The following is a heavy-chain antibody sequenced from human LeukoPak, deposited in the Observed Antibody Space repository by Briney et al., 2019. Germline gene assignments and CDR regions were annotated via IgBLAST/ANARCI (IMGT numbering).Heavy chain of an antibody. CDR3: AKTQGYYDA. J-gene: IGHJ5*02. D-gene: IGHD2-15*01. Sequence: PGGSLRLSCVASGFTFSNYAMSWVSQAPGKGLELVSGIYGSDDKTVYGDAVKGRFTISRDNSKNTLYLQMNSLRADDTAVYYCAKTQGYYDAWGQGALVTVSS. CDR2: IYGSDDKT. CDR1: GFTFSNYA. V-gene: IGHV3-23*01.